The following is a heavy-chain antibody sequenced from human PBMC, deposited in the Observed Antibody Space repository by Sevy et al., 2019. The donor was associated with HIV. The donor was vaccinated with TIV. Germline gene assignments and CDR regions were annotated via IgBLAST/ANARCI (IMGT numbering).Heavy chain of an antibody. Sequence: ASVKVSCKASGGTFNSYGINWVRQAPGQGLEWMGGIIPIFGTTNYAQKFQGRVTITADKSTSTVHMELSSLRSEDTAEYYCALDSIAYDIWGQGTMVTVSS. J-gene: IGHJ3*02. D-gene: IGHD3-22*01. CDR3: ALDSIAYDI. CDR2: IIPIFGTT. CDR1: GGTFNSYG. V-gene: IGHV1-69*06.